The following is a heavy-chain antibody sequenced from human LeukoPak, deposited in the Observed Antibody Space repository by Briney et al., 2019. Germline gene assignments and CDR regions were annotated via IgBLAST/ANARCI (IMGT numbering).Heavy chain of an antibody. CDR1: GDSVSSNSAA. V-gene: IGHV6-1*01. CDR3: ARAYDILTGYLTSYMDV. Sequence: SQTLSLTCAISGDSVSSNSAAWNWIRQSPSRGLEWLGRTYYRSKWYNDYAVSVKSRITINPDTSKNQFSLQLNSVTPEDTAVYYCARAYDILTGYLTSYMDVWGKGTTVTVSS. J-gene: IGHJ6*03. CDR2: TYYRSKWYN. D-gene: IGHD3-9*01.